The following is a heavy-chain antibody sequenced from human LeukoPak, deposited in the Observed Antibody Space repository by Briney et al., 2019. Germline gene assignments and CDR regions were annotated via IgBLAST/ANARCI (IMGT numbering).Heavy chain of an antibody. CDR1: GYTFTGDY. CDR2: INPNSGGT. Sequence: ASVKVSCKASGYTFTGDYMHWVRHAPGQGLEWMGWINPNSGGTNYAQKFQGRVTMTRDTSISTAYMELSRLRSDDTAVYYCARGGPYCSGGSCSAIDFWGQGTLVTVSS. J-gene: IGHJ4*02. CDR3: ARGGPYCSGGSCSAIDF. V-gene: IGHV1-2*02. D-gene: IGHD2-15*01.